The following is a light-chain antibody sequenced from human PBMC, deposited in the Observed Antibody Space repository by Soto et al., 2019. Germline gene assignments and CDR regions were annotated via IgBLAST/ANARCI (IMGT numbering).Light chain of an antibody. Sequence: DIQMTQSPSSLSASVGDRVTITCRASQGISSYLAWYQQKPGKAPKLLIYKASSLESGVPSRFSGSGSGTEFTLTISSLQPDDFATYYCQQYNSYSFGQGTKVDIK. CDR1: QGISSY. V-gene: IGKV1-5*03. CDR2: KAS. J-gene: IGKJ1*01. CDR3: QQYNSYS.